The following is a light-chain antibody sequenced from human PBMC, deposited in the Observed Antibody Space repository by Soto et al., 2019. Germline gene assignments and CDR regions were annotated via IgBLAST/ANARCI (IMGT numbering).Light chain of an antibody. J-gene: IGKJ1*01. Sequence: DIQMTQSPSTLSASVGDRVTITCRASQSISSWLAWYQQRPGKAPKLQIYDASSLETGVPSRFSGSGSGTEFTLTISSLQPDDFATYYCQQYDTYPWTFGQGTKVEIK. CDR2: DAS. V-gene: IGKV1-5*01. CDR1: QSISSW. CDR3: QQYDTYPWT.